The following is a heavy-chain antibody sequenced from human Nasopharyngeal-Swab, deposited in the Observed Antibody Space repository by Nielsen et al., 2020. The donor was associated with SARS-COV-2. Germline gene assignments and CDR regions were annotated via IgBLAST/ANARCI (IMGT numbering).Heavy chain of an antibody. D-gene: IGHD4-17*01. J-gene: IGHJ4*02. V-gene: IGHV4-39*01. CDR1: GVSITSNNYY. Sequence: SVTLSLTCTVSGVSITSNNYYWAWIRQPPGKGLEWIGNILYTGITYYNSSLNSRVTISADTSKNQFSLNLSSLTAADTAVYYCARLTKTTVTRRLYLDLWGRGTLVTVSS. CDR3: ARLTKTTVTRRLYLDL. CDR2: ILYTGIT.